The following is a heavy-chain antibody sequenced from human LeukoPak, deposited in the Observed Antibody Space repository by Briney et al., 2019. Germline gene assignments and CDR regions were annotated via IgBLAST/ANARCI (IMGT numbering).Heavy chain of an antibody. CDR2: IFHSGTT. V-gene: IGHV4-59*01. D-gene: IGHD1-26*01. CDR3: ARDSRRELLHAFDI. Sequence: PSETLSLTCTMSGGSISPYYWSWIRQPPGKGLEWIAYIFHSGTTKYNPSLKSRVTISVDTSKNLFSLKLSSVTAVDTAVYYCARDSRRELLHAFDIWGQGTMVTVSS. J-gene: IGHJ3*02. CDR1: GGSISPYY.